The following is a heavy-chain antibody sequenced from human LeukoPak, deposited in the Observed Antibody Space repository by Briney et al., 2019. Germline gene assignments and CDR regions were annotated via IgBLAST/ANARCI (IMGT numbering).Heavy chain of an antibody. J-gene: IGHJ5*02. CDR2: ISTNGGST. D-gene: IGHD3-10*01. CDR3: AKDPDDYYGSGSHPSFDP. Sequence: GGSLRLSCAASGFTFSSYAMHWVRQAPGKGLEYVSGISTNGGSTYYADSVKGRFTISRDNSKNTLYLQMNSLRAEDTAVYYCAKDPDDYYGSGSHPSFDPWGQGTLVTVSS. CDR1: GFTFSSYA. V-gene: IGHV3-64*02.